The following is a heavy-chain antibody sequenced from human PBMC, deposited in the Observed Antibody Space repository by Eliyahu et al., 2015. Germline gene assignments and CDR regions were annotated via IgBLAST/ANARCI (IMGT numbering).Heavy chain of an antibody. D-gene: IGHD3-22*01. CDR2: STHSGST. V-gene: IGHV4-34*01. J-gene: IGHJ6*03. CDR1: GGSFSDYF. CDR3: ARGKVEFKRVPMIVVAPNYMDV. Sequence: QVQLQQWGAGXLKPSETLSXICAVYGGSFSDYFXSXIRQPPGXGLXWMGESTHSGSTNYTPPLKSRVTISVDTSKNQFSLKLSSVTAADTAVYYCARGKVEFKRVPMIVVAPNYMDVWGKGTTVTVSS.